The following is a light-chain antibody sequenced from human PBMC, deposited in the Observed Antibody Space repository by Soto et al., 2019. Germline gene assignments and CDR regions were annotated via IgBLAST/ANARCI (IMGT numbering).Light chain of an antibody. CDR3: QHYDTYSYN. CDR1: QSISDS. Sequence: DSQMTQSPSTLSAYVGDRVTITCRASQSISDSLAWYQQKLGKAPKLLIYKASILESGVPSRFSGSGSGTEFTLTINSLQPDDFATYFCQHYDTYSYNFGQGTKLEIK. V-gene: IGKV1-5*03. CDR2: KAS. J-gene: IGKJ2*01.